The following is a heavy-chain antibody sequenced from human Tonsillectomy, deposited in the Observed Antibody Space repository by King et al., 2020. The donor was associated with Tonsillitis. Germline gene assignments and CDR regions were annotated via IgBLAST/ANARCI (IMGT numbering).Heavy chain of an antibody. CDR2: ISGMGGST. CDR1: GFTFSSYA. J-gene: IGHJ4*02. CDR3: AKGGCSSTSCYYDCDY. V-gene: IGHV3-23*04. D-gene: IGHD2-2*01. Sequence: VQLVESGGGLVQPGGSLRLSCAASGFTFSSYAMSWVRPAPGKGLGWVSAISGMGGSTYYANSVKGRFTLSRDNSKKPLYLQMNSLRAEDTAVYYCAKGGCSSTSCYYDCDYWGQGTLVTVSS.